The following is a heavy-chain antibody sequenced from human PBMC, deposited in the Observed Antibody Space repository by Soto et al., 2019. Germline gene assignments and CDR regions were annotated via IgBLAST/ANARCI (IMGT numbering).Heavy chain of an antibody. D-gene: IGHD3-3*01. CDR3: ARHYYDFWSGYVDY. CDR1: GFTFSSYS. J-gene: IGHJ4*02. V-gene: IGHV3-48*01. Sequence: PGGSLRLSCAASGFTFSSYSMNWVRQAPGKGLEWVSYISSSSSAIYYADSVKGRFTISRDNAKNSLYLQMNSLRAEDTAVYYCARHYYDFWSGYVDYWGQGTLVTVSS. CDR2: ISSSSSAI.